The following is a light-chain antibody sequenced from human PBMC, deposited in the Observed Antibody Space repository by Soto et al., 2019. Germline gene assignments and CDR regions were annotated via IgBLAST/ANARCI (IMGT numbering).Light chain of an antibody. CDR2: DVC. V-gene: IGLV2-14*01. CDR3: CSYTRSGTFI. J-gene: IGLJ1*01. Sequence: QSVLTQPASVSGSPGQSITISCVGTSNYFCVYNYVSLYQQHSGKVPKVIIYDVCYFPLGVSYRFSGTKSGNTASLIFSGLQAEDEADYYCCSYTRSGTFIFGTGTKVTVL. CDR1: SNYFCVYNY.